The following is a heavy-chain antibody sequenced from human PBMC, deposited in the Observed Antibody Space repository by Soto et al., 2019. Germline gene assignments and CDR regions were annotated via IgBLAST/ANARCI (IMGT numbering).Heavy chain of an antibody. CDR3: GRRWGGVVDL. CDR1: GGSISSYY. Sequence: QVQLQQSGPGLVKPSETLSLTCTVPGGSISSYYWSWIRQPPGKGLEWIGYIYYRGSTNYNPSLMRRVTISAEASTNQFSLKLSSVTAADTAVYYCGRRWGGVVDLWGQGTMVTVSS. V-gene: IGHV4-59*08. J-gene: IGHJ3*01. D-gene: IGHD1-26*01. CDR2: IYYRGST.